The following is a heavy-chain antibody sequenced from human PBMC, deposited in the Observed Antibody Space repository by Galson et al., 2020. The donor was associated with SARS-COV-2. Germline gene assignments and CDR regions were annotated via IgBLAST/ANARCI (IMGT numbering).Heavy chain of an antibody. CDR3: ARSYGGNPS. D-gene: IGHD5-18*01. CDR1: GGSISSSSYY. J-gene: IGHJ5*02. V-gene: IGHV4-39*07. Sequence: SETLSLTCTVSGGSISSSSYYWGWIRQPPGKGLEWIGSTYYSGSTYYNPSLKSRVTISVDTSKNQFSQQLSSVTAADTAVYYCARSYGGNPSWGQGTLVTVSS. CDR2: TYYSGST.